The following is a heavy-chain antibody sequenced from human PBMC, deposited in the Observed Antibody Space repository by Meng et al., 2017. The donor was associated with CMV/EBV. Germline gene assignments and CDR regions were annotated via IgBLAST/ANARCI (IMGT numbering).Heavy chain of an antibody. J-gene: IGHJ5*02. CDR1: AFGSYA. V-gene: IGHV1-69*05. Sequence: AFGSYAIGWVRQAPRQGLEWMGGIIPIFGTANYAQKFQGRVTISTEEATSTAYMELSSLRSGDTAVYYCARVGGYCSSTSCYLSNWFDPWGQGTLVTVS. D-gene: IGHD2-2*01. CDR3: ARVGGYCSSTSCYLSNWFDP. CDR2: IIPIFGTA.